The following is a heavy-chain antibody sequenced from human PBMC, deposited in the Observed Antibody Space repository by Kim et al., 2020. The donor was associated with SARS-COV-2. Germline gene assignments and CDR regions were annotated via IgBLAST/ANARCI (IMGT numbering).Heavy chain of an antibody. D-gene: IGHD1-26*01. Sequence: DSVKDRFTIATDNTKNSLCLQMNSMRAEDTALYYCTKAIVAATTGGFNYWGQGTLITVSS. J-gene: IGHJ4*02. V-gene: IGHV3-9*01. CDR3: TKAIVAATTGGFNY.